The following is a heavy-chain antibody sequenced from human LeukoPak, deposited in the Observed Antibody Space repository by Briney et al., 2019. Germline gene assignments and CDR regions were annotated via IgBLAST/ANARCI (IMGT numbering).Heavy chain of an antibody. CDR3: ARAGPSSSWHQFDY. Sequence: WASVKVSCKASGYTFTSYGISWVRQAPGQGLEWMGWISAYNGDTDYAQKLQGRVTMTTDTPTSTAYMELRSLRAEDTAVYYCARAGPSSSWHQFDYWGQGTLVTVSS. CDR1: GYTFTSYG. V-gene: IGHV1-18*01. D-gene: IGHD6-13*01. CDR2: ISAYNGDT. J-gene: IGHJ4*02.